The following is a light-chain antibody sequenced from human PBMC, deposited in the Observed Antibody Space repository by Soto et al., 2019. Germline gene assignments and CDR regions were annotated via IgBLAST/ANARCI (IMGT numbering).Light chain of an antibody. CDR3: QSYDSSLSGVV. J-gene: IGLJ2*01. CDR1: SSNIGAGYD. Sequence: QSVPTQPPSVSGAPGQRVTISCTGSSSNIGAGYDVHWYQQLPGTAPKLLIYGNSNRPSGVPDRVSGSKSGTSASLAITGLQDEDEADYYCQSYDSSLSGVVFGGGTKLTVL. V-gene: IGLV1-40*01. CDR2: GNS.